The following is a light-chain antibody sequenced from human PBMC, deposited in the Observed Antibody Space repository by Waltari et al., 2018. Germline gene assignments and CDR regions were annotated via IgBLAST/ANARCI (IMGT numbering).Light chain of an antibody. CDR2: DAS. J-gene: IGKJ4*01. CDR3: QQYRYLPPA. Sequence: SASVGDRVTITCQASQDINNFLNWYQQQPGKAPKLLIYDASHLAAGVPSRFTGSGSGTDFTVTISDLQPDDFATYYCQQYRYLPPAFGGGTKVDI. V-gene: IGKV1-33*01. CDR1: QDINNF.